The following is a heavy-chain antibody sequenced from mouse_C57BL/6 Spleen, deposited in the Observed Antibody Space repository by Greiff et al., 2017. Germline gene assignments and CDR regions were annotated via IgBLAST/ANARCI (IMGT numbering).Heavy chain of an antibody. V-gene: IGHV5-9-1*02. D-gene: IGHD2-5*01. CDR1: GFTFSSYA. CDR2: ISSGGDYI. CDR3: TREDYSNSFDY. J-gene: IGHJ2*01. Sequence: EVMLVESGEGLVKPGGSLKLSCAASGFTFSSYAMSWVRQTPEKRLEWVAYISSGGDYIYYADTVKGRFTISRDNARNTLYLQMSSLKSEDTAMYYCTREDYSNSFDYWGQGTTLTVSS.